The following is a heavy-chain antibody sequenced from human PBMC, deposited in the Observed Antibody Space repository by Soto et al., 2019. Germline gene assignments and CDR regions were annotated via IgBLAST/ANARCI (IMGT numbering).Heavy chain of an antibody. J-gene: IGHJ6*02. CDR1: GFIFSNYG. V-gene: IGHV3-33*01. CDR2: IWYDGSNK. CDR3: ARDDIPGRAVAIYGMDV. D-gene: IGHD6-19*01. Sequence: PGGSLRLSCAASGFIFSNYGMHWVRQAPGKGLEWVAVIWYDGSNKYYADSVKGRFTISRDNSKNTMFLQMNSLRAEDTAVYYCARDDIPGRAVAIYGMDVWGQGTTVTV.